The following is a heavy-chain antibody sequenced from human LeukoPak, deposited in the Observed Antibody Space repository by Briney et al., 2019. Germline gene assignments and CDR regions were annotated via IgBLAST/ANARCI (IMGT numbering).Heavy chain of an antibody. CDR3: ARRVDIVAESGESDAFDI. CDR1: GGSISSGSYY. CDR2: IYTSGST. D-gene: IGHD5-12*01. J-gene: IGHJ3*02. Sequence: PSQTLSLTCTVSGGSISSGSYYWSWIRQPAGKGLEGIGRIYTSGSTNYNPSLKSRVTISVDTSKNQFSLKLSSVTAADTAVYYCARRVDIVAESGESDAFDIWGQGTMVTVSS. V-gene: IGHV4-61*02.